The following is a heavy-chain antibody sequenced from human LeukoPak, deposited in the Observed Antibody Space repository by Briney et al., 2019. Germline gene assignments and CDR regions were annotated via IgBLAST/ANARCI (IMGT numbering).Heavy chain of an antibody. D-gene: IGHD5-18*01. J-gene: IGHJ4*02. V-gene: IGHV4-34*01. CDR2: INHSGST. CDR3: ARGTQYTAMYGFDY. CDR1: GGSFSGYY. Sequence: SETLSLTCAVYGGSFSGYYWSWIRQPPGKGLEWIGEINHSGSTNYNPSLKSRVTISVDTSKNQLSLKLSSVTAADTAVYYCARGTQYTAMYGFDYWGQGTLVTVSS.